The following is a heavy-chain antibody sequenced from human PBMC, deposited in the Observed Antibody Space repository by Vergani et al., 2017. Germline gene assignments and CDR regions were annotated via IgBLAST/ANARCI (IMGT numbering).Heavy chain of an antibody. CDR3: AREEGGVAREGYYYYMDV. D-gene: IGHD3-16*01. V-gene: IGHV4-59*01. CDR2: IYYSGST. Sequence: QVQLQESGPGLVKPSETLSLTCTVSGGSISSYYWSWIRQPPGKGLEWIGYIYYSGSTNYNPSLKSRVTKSVDTSKNQFSLKLSSVTAADTAVDYCAREEGGVAREGYYYYMDVWGKGTTVTVSS. CDR1: GGSISSYY. J-gene: IGHJ6*03.